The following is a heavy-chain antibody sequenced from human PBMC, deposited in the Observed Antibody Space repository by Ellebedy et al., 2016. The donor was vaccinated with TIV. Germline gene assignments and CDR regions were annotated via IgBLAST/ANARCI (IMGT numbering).Heavy chain of an antibody. Sequence: MPSETLSLTCTVSGDSIRNSRYYWGWIRQPPGKGLEWIGSVYYNGNTYYNPSLQSRVTISLDTSKSQFSLRMNSLTAADTAVYYCARGQDAYKLGNYWGQGTLVSVSS. CDR2: VYYNGNT. CDR3: ARGQDAYKLGNY. D-gene: IGHD5-24*01. V-gene: IGHV4-39*07. CDR1: GDSIRNSRYY. J-gene: IGHJ4*02.